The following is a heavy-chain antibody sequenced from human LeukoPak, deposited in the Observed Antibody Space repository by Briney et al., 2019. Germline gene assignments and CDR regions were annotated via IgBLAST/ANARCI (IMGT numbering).Heavy chain of an antibody. CDR2: IRSKTYGGAT. J-gene: IGHJ4*02. V-gene: IGHV3-49*04. D-gene: IGHD5-24*01. Sequence: GGSLRLSCTASGFTFGDCAVSWVRQAPGKGLDWVGFIRSKTYGGATDYAASVKGRFTISRDNSKNTLYVQMNSLRVEDTAVYYCAKEGGYNYVGNSYHFDYWGQGTLVTVSS. CDR3: AKEGGYNYVGNSYHFDY. CDR1: GFTFGDCA.